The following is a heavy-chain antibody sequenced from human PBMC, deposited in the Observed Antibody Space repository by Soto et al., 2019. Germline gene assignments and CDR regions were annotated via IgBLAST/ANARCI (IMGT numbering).Heavy chain of an antibody. J-gene: IGHJ4*02. CDR3: AKDRNYPRDQFHY. CDR1: GFTFSDYY. V-gene: IGHV3-11*01. Sequence: PGGSLRLSCAASGFTFSDYYMSWIRQAPGKGLEWVSYISSSGSTIYYADSVKGRFTISRDNAKNTIFLHMDSLRAEDTAVYYCAKDRNYPRDQFHYWGQGTLVTVSS. CDR2: ISSSGSTI. D-gene: IGHD1-7*01.